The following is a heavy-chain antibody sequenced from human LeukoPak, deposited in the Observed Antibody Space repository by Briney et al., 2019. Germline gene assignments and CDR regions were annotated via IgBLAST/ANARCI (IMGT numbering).Heavy chain of an antibody. Sequence: GGSLKLSCAASGFTFSSYWMHWVRQPPGKGLVWVSRIYVDGRTTNYADSVKGRFTISRDNAKNTVYLEMNSLSAEDTAIYYCIRDFRSADLWGQGTLVTVTS. V-gene: IGHV3-74*01. J-gene: IGHJ5*02. CDR3: IRDFRSADL. CDR1: GFTFSSYW. CDR2: IYVDGRTT.